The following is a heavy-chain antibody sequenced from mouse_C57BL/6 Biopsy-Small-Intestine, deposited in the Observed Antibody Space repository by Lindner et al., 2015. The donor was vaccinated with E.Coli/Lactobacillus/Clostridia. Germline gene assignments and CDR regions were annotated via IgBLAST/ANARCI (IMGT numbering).Heavy chain of an antibody. Sequence: SVKVSCKASGYTFTDYYMHWVRQAPGQGLEWMGRINPDSGVTNYAPKFQGRVTMTRDTSVSTAYMELSRLRPDDTAVYYCARGDYDFWSGYYFSDIWGQGTMVTVSS. CDR3: ARGDYDFWSGYYFSDI. D-gene: IGHD2-4*01. J-gene: IGHJ3*01. CDR1: GYTFTDYY. CDR2: INPDSGVT. V-gene: IGHV1-84*02.